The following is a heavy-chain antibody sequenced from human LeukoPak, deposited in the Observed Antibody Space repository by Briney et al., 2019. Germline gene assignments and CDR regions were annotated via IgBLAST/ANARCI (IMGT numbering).Heavy chain of an antibody. D-gene: IGHD3-16*01. CDR2: INHNGNVN. CDR3: ARGGGLDV. Sequence: GGSLRLSCAASGFTFSSYWTNWARQAPGKGLEWVASINHNGNVNYYVDSVKGRFTISRDNAKNSLYLQMSILRAEDTAVYFCARGGGLDVWGQGATVTVSS. V-gene: IGHV3-7*03. CDR1: GFTFSSYW. J-gene: IGHJ6*02.